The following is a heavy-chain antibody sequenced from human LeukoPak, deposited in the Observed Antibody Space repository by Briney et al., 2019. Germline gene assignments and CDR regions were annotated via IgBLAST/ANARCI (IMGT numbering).Heavy chain of an antibody. CDR3: ARADDYGGKTDAFDT. V-gene: IGHV4-39*01. CDR1: GGSISSRSYY. CDR2: INYSGST. J-gene: IGHJ3*02. Sequence: SETLSLTCIVSGGSISSRSYYWGWIRQPPGKGLEWIGSINYSGSTYYNPSLRSRVTISVDTSKNQFSLKLSSVTAADTAVYYCARADDYGGKTDAFDTWGQGTVVTVSS. D-gene: IGHD4-23*01.